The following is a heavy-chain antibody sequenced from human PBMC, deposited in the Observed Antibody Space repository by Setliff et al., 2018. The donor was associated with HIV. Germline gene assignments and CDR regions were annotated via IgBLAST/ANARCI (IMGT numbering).Heavy chain of an antibody. CDR1: GASISRSTYY. V-gene: IGHV4-39*01. CDR3: GSWSFDAFDV. D-gene: IGHD2-8*02. Sequence: SETLSLTCTVSGASISRSTYYWGWIRQPPGKGLEWIGNVHYTGNTYYSPSLEIRVTNSVDTSKNQFSLKLTSVTAADTAVYFCGSWSFDAFDVWSPGTLVTVSS. CDR2: VHYTGNT. J-gene: IGHJ3*01.